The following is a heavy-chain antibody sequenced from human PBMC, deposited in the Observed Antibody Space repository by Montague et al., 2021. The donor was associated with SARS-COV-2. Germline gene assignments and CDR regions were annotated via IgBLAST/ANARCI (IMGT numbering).Heavy chain of an antibody. Sequence: SETLSLTCSVSGYSISSGYYWGWIRQPPGKGLGGIGNIYHSGGPYSTPSLKSRVTVSVDTSKNQFSLRLSSVTAADTAVYYCARWYYGSGSYPHWGQGTLVTVSS. CDR2: IYHSGGP. D-gene: IGHD3-10*01. V-gene: IGHV4-38-2*01. CDR1: GYSISSGYY. CDR3: ARWYYGSGSYPH. J-gene: IGHJ4*02.